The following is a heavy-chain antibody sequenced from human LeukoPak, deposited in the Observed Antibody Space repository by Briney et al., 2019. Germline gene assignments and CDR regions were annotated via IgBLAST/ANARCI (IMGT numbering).Heavy chain of an antibody. J-gene: IGHJ5*02. CDR1: GYTFTGYY. D-gene: IGHD2-21*01. CDR3: ARENAGAVVPNWFDP. CDR2: INPDSGAT. Sequence: ASVKVSCKVSGYTFTGYYIHWVRQAPGQGLEWMGWINPDSGATNYAQKFQDRVTMTRDTSINTAYMDLSRLRADDTAVYYCARENAGAVVPNWFDPWGQGTLVTVSS. V-gene: IGHV1-2*02.